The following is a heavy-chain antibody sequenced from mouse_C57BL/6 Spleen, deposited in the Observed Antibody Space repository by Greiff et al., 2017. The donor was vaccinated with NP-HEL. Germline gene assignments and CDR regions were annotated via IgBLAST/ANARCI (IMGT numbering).Heavy chain of an antibody. CDR1: GYTFTSYW. Sequence: VQLQQPGAELVRPGSSVKLSCKASGYTFTSYWMHWVKQRPIQGLEWIGNIDPSDSETHYNQKFKDKATLTVDKSSSTAYMQLSSLTSEDSAVYYCASHYYGSSWGYFDVWGTGTTVTVSS. J-gene: IGHJ1*03. V-gene: IGHV1-52*01. CDR3: ASHYYGSSWGYFDV. CDR2: IDPSDSET. D-gene: IGHD1-1*01.